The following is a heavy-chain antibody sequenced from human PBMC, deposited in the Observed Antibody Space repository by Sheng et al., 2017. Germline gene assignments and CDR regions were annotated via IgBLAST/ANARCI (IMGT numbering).Heavy chain of an antibody. CDR3: ATQGIEYYNILTGYRQLYYFDY. J-gene: IGHJ4*02. V-gene: IGHV4-34*01. Sequence: QVHLQQWGAGLLKPSETLSLTCAVYGGSSSSYYWSWIRQPPGKGLEWIGEINHSGSTNYNPSLKSRVTISVDTPKNQFSLKLSSVTAADTAVYYCATQGIEYYNILTGYRQLYYFDYWGQGTLVTVSS. CDR2: INHSGST. CDR1: GGSSSSYY. D-gene: IGHD3-9*01.